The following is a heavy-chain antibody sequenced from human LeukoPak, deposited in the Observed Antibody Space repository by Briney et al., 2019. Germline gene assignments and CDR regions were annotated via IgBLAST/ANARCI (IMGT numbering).Heavy chain of an antibody. Sequence: ASVKVSCKASGYTFTSYYMHWVRQAPGQGLEWMGIINPSGGSTSYAQKFQGRVTMTRDTSTSTVYMELSSLRSEDTAVYYCARHLGRITAAAPRWFDPWGQGTLVTVSS. V-gene: IGHV1-46*01. CDR1: GYTFTSYY. D-gene: IGHD6-13*01. J-gene: IGHJ5*02. CDR2: INPSGGST. CDR3: ARHLGRITAAAPRWFDP.